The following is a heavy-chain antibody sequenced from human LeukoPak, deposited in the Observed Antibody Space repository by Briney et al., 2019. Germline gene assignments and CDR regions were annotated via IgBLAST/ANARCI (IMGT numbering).Heavy chain of an antibody. CDR3: ARDDSDTAMVGGAFDI. J-gene: IGHJ3*02. D-gene: IGHD5-18*01. CDR2: IYHSGST. V-gene: IGHV4-4*02. CDR1: GGSISSSNW. Sequence: SGTLSLTCAVSGGSISSSNWWSWVRQPPGRGLEWIGEIYHSGSTNYNPSLKSRVTISVDKSKNQFSLKLSSVTAADTAVYYCARDDSDTAMVGGAFDIWGQGTMVTVSS.